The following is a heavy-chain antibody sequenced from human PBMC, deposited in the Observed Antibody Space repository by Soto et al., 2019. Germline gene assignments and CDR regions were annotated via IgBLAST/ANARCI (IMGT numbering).Heavy chain of an antibody. CDR2: INHSGST. CDR1: GGSFSGYY. J-gene: IGHJ4*02. V-gene: IGHV4-34*01. Sequence: SETLSLTCAVYGGSFSGYYWSWIRQPPGKGLEWIGEINHSGSTNYNPSLKSRVTISVDTSKNQFSLKLSSVTAADTAVYYCVTWGSYRRSDYWGQGTLVPVSP. D-gene: IGHD3-16*02. CDR3: VTWGSYRRSDY.